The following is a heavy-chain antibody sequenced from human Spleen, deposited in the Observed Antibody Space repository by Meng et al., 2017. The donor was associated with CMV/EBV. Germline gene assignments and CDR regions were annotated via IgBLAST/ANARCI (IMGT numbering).Heavy chain of an antibody. Sequence: SETLSLTCAVYGGSFSGYYWSWIRQPPGKGLEWIGEINPGGSTNYNPSLKSRVTISLDTSKIQFSLKLTSVTAADTAVYYCAKFSYSYGYSDYWGQGTLVTVSS. J-gene: IGHJ4*02. CDR1: GGSFSGYY. V-gene: IGHV4-34*01. CDR3: AKFSYSYGYSDY. D-gene: IGHD5-18*01. CDR2: INPGGST.